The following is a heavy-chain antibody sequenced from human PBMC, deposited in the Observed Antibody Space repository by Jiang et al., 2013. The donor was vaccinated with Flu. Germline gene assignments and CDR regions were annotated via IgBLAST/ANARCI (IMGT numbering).Heavy chain of an antibody. V-gene: IGHV1-69*01. J-gene: IGHJ3*02. CDR3: ARDNRVRGASDDAFDI. Sequence: SGAEVKKPGSSVKVSCKASGGIFSSYAISWVRQAPGQGLEWMGGIITMFGTTNYAQKFQGRVTITADESTTTAYMELSSLRSEDTAVYYCARDNRVRGASDDAFDIWGQGTMVTVSS. CDR2: IITMFGTT. CDR1: GGIFSSYA. D-gene: IGHD3-10*01.